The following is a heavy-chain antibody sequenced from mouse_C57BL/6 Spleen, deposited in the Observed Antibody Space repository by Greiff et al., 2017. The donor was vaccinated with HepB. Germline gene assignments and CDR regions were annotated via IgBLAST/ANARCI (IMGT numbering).Heavy chain of an antibody. CDR2: ISGGGGNT. CDR1: GFTFSSYT. J-gene: IGHJ2*01. CDR3: ARPIYYDYDGGFDY. V-gene: IGHV5-9*01. Sequence: EVQVVESGGGLVKPGGSLKLSCAASGFTFSSYTMSWVRQTPEKRLEWVATISGGGGNTYYPDSVKGRFTISRDNAKNTLYLQMSSLRSEDTALYYCARPIYYDYDGGFDYWGQGTTLTVSS. D-gene: IGHD2-4*01.